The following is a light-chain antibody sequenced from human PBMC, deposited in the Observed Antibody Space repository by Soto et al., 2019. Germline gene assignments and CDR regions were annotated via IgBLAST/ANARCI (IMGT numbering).Light chain of an antibody. J-gene: IGKJ1*01. CDR1: QSVSSY. Sequence: EIVLTQSPATLSLSPGERATLSCRASQSVSSYLAWYQQKPGQAPRLLIYGASTRATGIPARFSGSGSGTDFTLTISRLEPEDFAVYYCQQYGSSGTFGQGTKVDSK. V-gene: IGKV3-20*01. CDR2: GAS. CDR3: QQYGSSGT.